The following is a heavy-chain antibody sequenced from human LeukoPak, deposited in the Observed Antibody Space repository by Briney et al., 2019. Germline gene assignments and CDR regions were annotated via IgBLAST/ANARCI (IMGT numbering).Heavy chain of an antibody. CDR3: ARGVSGGWYFDL. D-gene: IGHD3-16*01. V-gene: IGHV3-74*01. Sequence: PGGSLRLSCAASGFTFSSYWMHWVRQAPGKGLVWVSRINGDGTRTNYADSVKGRFAISRDNAENTVNLQIYSLKAEDTAVYYCARGVSGGWYFDLWGRATLVTVSS. J-gene: IGHJ2*01. CDR1: GFTFSSYW. CDR2: INGDGTRT.